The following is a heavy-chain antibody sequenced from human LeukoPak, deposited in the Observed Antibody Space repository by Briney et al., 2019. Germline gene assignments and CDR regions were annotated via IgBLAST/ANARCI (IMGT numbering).Heavy chain of an antibody. Sequence: GASVKVSCKASGYTFTSYYMRWVRQAPGQGLEWMGIINPSGGSTSYAQKFQGRVTMTRDTSTSTVYMELSSLRSEDTAVYYCARSITMVRGVIPSLDYWGQGTLVTVSS. D-gene: IGHD3-10*01. CDR3: ARSITMVRGVIPSLDY. V-gene: IGHV1-46*01. CDR1: GYTFTSYY. J-gene: IGHJ4*02. CDR2: INPSGGST.